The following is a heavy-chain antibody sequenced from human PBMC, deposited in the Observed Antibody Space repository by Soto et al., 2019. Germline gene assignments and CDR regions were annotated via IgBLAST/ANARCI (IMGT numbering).Heavy chain of an antibody. CDR2: MNPNTGNT. CDR1: GYTFTDYD. Sequence: QVQLVQSGAEVKKPGAPVKVSCKASGYTFTDYDINWVRQATGQGLEWMGWMNPNTGNTRYAQHFQGRLNLTRDTSISTAFMELRSLRSEDTAFYYCARGKLATLTDFWGQGTLVTVSS. CDR3: ARGKLATLTDF. J-gene: IGHJ4*02. V-gene: IGHV1-8*01. D-gene: IGHD5-12*01.